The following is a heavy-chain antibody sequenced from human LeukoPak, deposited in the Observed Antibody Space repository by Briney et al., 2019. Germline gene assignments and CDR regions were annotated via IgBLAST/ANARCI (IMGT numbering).Heavy chain of an antibody. Sequence: SQTLSLTCTVSGGSISSGGYYWSWIRQHPGKGLEWIGFIYYSGSTYYNPSLKSRVTISVDTSKNQFSLKLSSVTAADTAVYYCARDQVGDGYNLDYFDYWGQGTLVTISS. J-gene: IGHJ4*02. D-gene: IGHD5-24*01. V-gene: IGHV4-31*03. CDR2: IYYSGST. CDR1: GGSISSGGYY. CDR3: ARDQVGDGYNLDYFDY.